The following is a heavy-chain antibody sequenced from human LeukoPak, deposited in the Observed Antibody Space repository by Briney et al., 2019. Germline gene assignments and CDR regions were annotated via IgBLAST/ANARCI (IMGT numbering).Heavy chain of an antibody. CDR1: GYTFTSYG. CDR2: ISAYNGNT. V-gene: IGHV1-18*01. Sequence: VSVKVSCKASGYTFTSYGISWVRQAPGQGLEWMGWISAYNGNTNYAQKLQGRVTMTTDTSTSTAYMELRSLRSDDTAVYYCARANSGYDLNPFDYWGQGTLVTVSS. J-gene: IGHJ4*02. CDR3: ARANSGYDLNPFDY. D-gene: IGHD5-12*01.